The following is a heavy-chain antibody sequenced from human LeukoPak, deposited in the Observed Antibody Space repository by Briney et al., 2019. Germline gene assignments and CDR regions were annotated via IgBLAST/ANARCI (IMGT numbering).Heavy chain of an antibody. CDR1: GYTLTELS. CDR3: ARDPGGTWGFDY. CDR2: ISIYSGNT. J-gene: IGHJ4*02. Sequence: ASVKVSCKVSGYTLTELSMHWVRQAPGKGLEWMGWISIYSGNTNYAQKFQDRISMTTDTSTSTAYMELRSLKSDDTAVYYCARDPGGTWGFDYWGQGALVTVSS. V-gene: IGHV1-18*01. D-gene: IGHD7-27*01.